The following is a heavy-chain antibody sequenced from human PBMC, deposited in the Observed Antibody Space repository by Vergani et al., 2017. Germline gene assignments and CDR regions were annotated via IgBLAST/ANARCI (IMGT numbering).Heavy chain of an antibody. CDR1: GFSLSTSGMC. Sequence: QVTLRESGPALVKPTQTLTLTCTFSGFSLSTSGMCVSWIRQPPGKALEWLARIDWDDDKRYSPSLKSRLTITKDTSKNQVVLTMTNMDPVDTATYYCAHERAVAGRAGGYYFDYWGQGTLVTVSS. CDR2: IDWDDDK. CDR3: AHERAVAGRAGGYYFDY. V-gene: IGHV2-5*08. D-gene: IGHD6-19*01. J-gene: IGHJ4*02.